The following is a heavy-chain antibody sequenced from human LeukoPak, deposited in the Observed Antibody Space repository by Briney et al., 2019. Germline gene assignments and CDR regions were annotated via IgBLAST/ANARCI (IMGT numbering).Heavy chain of an antibody. CDR3: ARAARFLESTGAHAFDL. J-gene: IGHJ3*01. D-gene: IGHD2-8*02. CDR2: ICVRGDT. CDR1: GFSFRTYD. Sequence: QPGGSLRLSCAASGFSFRTYDMHWVRHGTGKGLEWVSGICVRGDTHYPGSVKGRFTISRENAENSLYLQMNSLRVGDTAVYYCARAARFLESTGAHAFDLWGQGTMVTVSS. V-gene: IGHV3-13*01.